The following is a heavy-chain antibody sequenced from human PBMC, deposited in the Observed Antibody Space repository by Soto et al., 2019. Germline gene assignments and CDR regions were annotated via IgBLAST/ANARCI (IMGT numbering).Heavy chain of an antibody. CDR2: INPNSGGT. CDR3: ARDRPLDYYDSSGYYGPHDY. J-gene: IGHJ4*02. D-gene: IGHD3-22*01. Sequence: GASVKVSCKASGYTFTGYYMHWVRQAPGQGLEWMGWINPNSGGTNYAQKFQGRVTMTRDTSISTAYMELSRLRSDDTAVYYCARDRPLDYYDSSGYYGPHDYWGQGTLVTVPS. V-gene: IGHV1-2*02. CDR1: GYTFTGYY.